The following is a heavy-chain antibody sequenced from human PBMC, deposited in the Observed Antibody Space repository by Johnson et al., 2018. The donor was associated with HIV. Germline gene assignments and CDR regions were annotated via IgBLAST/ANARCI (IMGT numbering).Heavy chain of an antibody. CDR2: ISYDGSNK. CDR1: GFTFSRYG. D-gene: IGHD6-6*01. Sequence: QVQLVESGGGVVQPGRSLRLSCAASGFTFSRYGMHWVRQAPGKGLEWVLVISYDGSNKYFADFVKGRFTISRDNSKNTLYLQMNSLRAEDTAVYYCASLPIAARPPTDAFDIWGQGTMVTVSS. V-gene: IGHV3-30*03. CDR3: ASLPIAARPPTDAFDI. J-gene: IGHJ3*02.